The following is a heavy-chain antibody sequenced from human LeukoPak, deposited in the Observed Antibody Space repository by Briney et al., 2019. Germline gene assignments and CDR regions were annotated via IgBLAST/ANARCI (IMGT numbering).Heavy chain of an antibody. D-gene: IGHD1-1*01. CDR3: AKTRNGAFDI. Sequence: GGSLRLSCAASGFTFSNYAMHWVRQAPGKGLEWVAVISYDGNVKYYADSVKGRFTISRDNSKNTVHLQINSLRAEDTAVYYCAKTRNGAFDIWGQGTMVTVSS. CDR1: GFTFSNYA. CDR2: ISYDGNVK. J-gene: IGHJ3*02. V-gene: IGHV3-30*04.